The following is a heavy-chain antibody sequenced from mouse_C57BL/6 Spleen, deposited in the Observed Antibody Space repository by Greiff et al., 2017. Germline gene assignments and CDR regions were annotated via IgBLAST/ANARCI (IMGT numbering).Heavy chain of an antibody. Sequence: QVQLQQSGAELVKPGASAKLSCKASGYTFTEYTIHWVKQRSGQGLEWIGWFYPGSGSIKYNEKFKDKATLTADKSSSTVYMELSRLTSEDSAVYFCARHEEAYDYDVYYAMDYWGQGTSVTVSS. J-gene: IGHJ4*01. CDR3: ARHEEAYDYDVYYAMDY. CDR2: FYPGSGSI. CDR1: GYTFTEYT. D-gene: IGHD2-4*01. V-gene: IGHV1-62-2*01.